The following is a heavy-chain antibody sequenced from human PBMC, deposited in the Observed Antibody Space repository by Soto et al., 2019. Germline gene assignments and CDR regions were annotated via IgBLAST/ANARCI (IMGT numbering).Heavy chain of an antibody. CDR2: TSYRSQWNY. D-gene: IGHD6-25*01. V-gene: IGHV6-1*01. J-gene: IGHJ6*01. Sequence: PSQTLSLTRAISAASVSAHSAAWNWIRPSPSRGLEWLGRTSYRSQWNYDYAESVISRMTIPPDTSNNHFSLQLYPLTPQDPAVYSCVRQRLATLALEGTDVWGQVTT. CDR1: AASVSAHSAA. CDR3: VRQRLATLALEGTDV.